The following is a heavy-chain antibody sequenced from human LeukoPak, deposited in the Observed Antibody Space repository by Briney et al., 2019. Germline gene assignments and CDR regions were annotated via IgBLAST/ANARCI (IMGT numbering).Heavy chain of an antibody. J-gene: IGHJ4*02. CDR3: GGTYYYDSGDDY. D-gene: IGHD3-22*01. V-gene: IGHV3-23*01. CDR1: GFTFRGYA. CDR2: ISGSGTST. Sequence: GGSLRLSCAASGFTFRGYAMSWVRQAPGKGLEWVLAISGSGTSTYYADSVKGRFTIYRDNSKNTLYLQMNSLRAEDTAVYYCGGTYYYDSGDDYWGQGTLVTVSS.